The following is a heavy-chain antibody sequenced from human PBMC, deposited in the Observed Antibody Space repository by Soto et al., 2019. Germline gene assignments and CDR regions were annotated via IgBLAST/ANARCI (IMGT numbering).Heavy chain of an antibody. J-gene: IGHJ4*02. CDR3: ATNHIVEAGMGAF. Sequence: GGNLRISCAAYGITFRTYAMSWVRQAPGKGQQWVSGISSSGGNTFYTDSVKGRFTISRDNSKNTLYLQIRILSAEDTATYFCATNHIVEAGMGAFWGQGT. CDR2: ISSSGGNT. V-gene: IGHV3-23*01. D-gene: IGHD6-13*01. CDR1: GITFRTYA.